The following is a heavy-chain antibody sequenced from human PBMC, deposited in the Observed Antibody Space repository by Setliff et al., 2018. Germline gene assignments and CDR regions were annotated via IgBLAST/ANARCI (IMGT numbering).Heavy chain of an antibody. CDR2: IYYTGSS. CDR3: AREPMDSAMVTTGAFDI. D-gene: IGHD5-18*01. CDR1: GGSINSGVYY. V-gene: IGHV4-61*08. Sequence: ASETLSLTCTVSGGSINSGVYYWGWIRQPPGKGLEWIGEIYYTGSSNYNPSLKSRVTISVDTSKNQFSLRLRSVSAADTAVYYCAREPMDSAMVTTGAFDIWGRGTMVTVSS. J-gene: IGHJ3*02.